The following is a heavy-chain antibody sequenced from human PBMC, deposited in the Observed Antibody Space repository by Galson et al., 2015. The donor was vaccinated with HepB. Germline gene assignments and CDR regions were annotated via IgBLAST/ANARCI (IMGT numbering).Heavy chain of an antibody. CDR3: ARILTPYYDSSAPTHKYGMDV. CDR2: IDWDDDK. J-gene: IGHJ6*02. CDR1: GFSLSTSGMC. V-gene: IGHV2-70*11. D-gene: IGHD3-22*01. Sequence: PALVKPTQTLTLTCTFSGFSLSTSGMCVSWIRQPPGKALEWLARIDWDDDKYYSTSLKTRLTISKDTSKNQVVLTMTNMDPVDTAMYYCARILTPYYDSSAPTHKYGMDVWGQGTTVTVSS.